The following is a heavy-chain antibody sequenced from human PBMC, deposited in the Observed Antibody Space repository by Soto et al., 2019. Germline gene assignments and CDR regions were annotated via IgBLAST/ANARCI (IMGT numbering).Heavy chain of an antibody. Sequence: QVQLQESGPGLVKPSETLSLTCTVSGGSISSYYWSWIRQPPGKGLEWIGYIYYSGSTTYNPSLKSRVTISVDTSKSQFSRKLSSVTAADTAVYYCASLPFWSGDPYPGGYWGQGTLVTVSS. CDR2: IYYSGST. CDR3: ASLPFWSGDPYPGGY. V-gene: IGHV4-59*01. D-gene: IGHD3-3*01. J-gene: IGHJ4*02. CDR1: GGSISSYY.